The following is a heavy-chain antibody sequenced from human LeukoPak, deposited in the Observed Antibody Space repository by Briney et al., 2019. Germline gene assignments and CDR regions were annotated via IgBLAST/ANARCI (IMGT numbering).Heavy chain of an antibody. V-gene: IGHV1-69*04. D-gene: IGHD5-12*01. CDR2: IIPILGIA. CDR3: ARFVLRRGYSGYGGFDY. J-gene: IGHJ4*02. Sequence: SVKVSCKASGGTFSSYAISWVRQAPGQGLEWMGRIIPILGIANYAQKFQGRVTITADKSTSTAYMELSGLRSEDTAVYYCARFVLRRGYSGYGGFDYWGQGTLVTVSS. CDR1: GGTFSSYA.